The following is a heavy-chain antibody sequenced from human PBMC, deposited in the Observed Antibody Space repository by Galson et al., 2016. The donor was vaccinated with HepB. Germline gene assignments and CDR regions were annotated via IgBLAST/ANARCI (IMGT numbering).Heavy chain of an antibody. V-gene: IGHV3-23*01. Sequence: SLRLSCAASTFTFSNYGMRWVRQAPGKGLEWVSSITSSGGSTYYADSVQGRFTISRDNSKNTPYLQMNSLRAEDTAVYYCAKIFGICSSRSYGMDVWGQGTTVTVSS. CDR2: ITSSGGST. CDR1: TFTFSNYG. J-gene: IGHJ6*02. D-gene: IGHD3-3*01. CDR3: AKIFGICSSRSYGMDV.